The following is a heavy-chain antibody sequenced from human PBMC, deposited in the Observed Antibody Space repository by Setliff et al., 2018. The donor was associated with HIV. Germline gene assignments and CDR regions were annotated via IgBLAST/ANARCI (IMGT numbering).Heavy chain of an antibody. CDR2: IYKTGST. V-gene: IGHV4-59*11. CDR3: ARDRKRWLYCTSSSCQGGCFDP. D-gene: IGHD2-2*01. Sequence: SETLSLTCTVSGGSISSHYWSWIRQPPGKGLEWIGSIYKTGSTNYNPSLKSRVTISVDTSKNQFSLKLTSVAAADTAVYYCARDRKRWLYCTSSSCQGGCFDPWGQGALVTVSS. J-gene: IGHJ5*02. CDR1: GGSISSHY.